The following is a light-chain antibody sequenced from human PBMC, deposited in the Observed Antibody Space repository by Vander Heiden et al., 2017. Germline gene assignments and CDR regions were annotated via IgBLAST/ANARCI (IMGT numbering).Light chain of an antibody. V-gene: IGKV1-33*01. CDR1: QHFSNY. CDR2: DPS. CDR3: QQYDNHPWT. Sequence: DTHNTESLSSLSASVGDRVTITCRPSQHFSNYLHLSQQKPGKAPTPLDFDPSYLETGVPSRFSGRGTVTDFTSSSSSLQPEDFATYYCQQYDNHPWTFGQGTKLEIK. J-gene: IGKJ2*02.